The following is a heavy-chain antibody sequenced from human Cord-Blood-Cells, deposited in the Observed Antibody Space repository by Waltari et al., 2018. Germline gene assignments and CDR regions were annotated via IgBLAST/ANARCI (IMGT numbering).Heavy chain of an antibody. V-gene: IGHV1-69*09. CDR3: ARDLLAARHWFDP. J-gene: IGHJ5*02. CDR2: IIPILGIA. D-gene: IGHD6-6*01. Sequence: QVQLVQSGAEVKKPGSSVKFSCTASGGTFSSYAISWVRQAPGQGLEWMGRIIPILGIANYAQKFQGRVTITADKSTSTAYMELSSLRSEDTAVYYCARDLLAARHWFDPWGQGTLVTVSS. CDR1: GGTFSSYA.